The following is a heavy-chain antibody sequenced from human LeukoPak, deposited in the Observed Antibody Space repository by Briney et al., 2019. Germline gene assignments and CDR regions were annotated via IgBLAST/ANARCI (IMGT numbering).Heavy chain of an antibody. CDR3: ARGGSGWANTYYFDY. CDR2: IYTSGST. Sequence: PSETLSLTCTLSGRSISSYYWSWLRQPAGKGLEWIGRIYTSGSTNYNPSLKSRVTMSVDTCKNQFSLKLSSVTAADTAVYYCARGGSGWANTYYFDYWGQGTLVTVSS. V-gene: IGHV4-4*07. D-gene: IGHD6-19*01. CDR1: GRSISSYY. J-gene: IGHJ4*02.